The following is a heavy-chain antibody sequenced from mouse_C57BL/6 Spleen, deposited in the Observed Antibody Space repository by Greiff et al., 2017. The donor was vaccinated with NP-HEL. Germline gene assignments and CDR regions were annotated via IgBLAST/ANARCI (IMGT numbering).Heavy chain of an antibody. J-gene: IGHJ2*01. Sequence: VQRVESGPGLVQPSQSLSITCTVSGFSLTNYDVHWVRQSPGKGLEWLGVIWSGGSADYNAAFISRLSIIKDNSKSQVFFKMNSLQADDTAIYYCARNGGYYGKNYLDYWGQGTTLTVSS. CDR2: IWSGGSA. V-gene: IGHV2-2*01. CDR3: ARNGGYYGKNYLDY. D-gene: IGHD1-1*01. CDR1: GFSLTNYD.